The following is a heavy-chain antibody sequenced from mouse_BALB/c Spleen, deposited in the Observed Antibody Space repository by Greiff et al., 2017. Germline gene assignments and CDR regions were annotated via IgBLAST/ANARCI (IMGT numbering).Heavy chain of an antibody. Sequence: QVQLQQPGPGLVAPSQSLSITCTVSGFSLTSYGVHWVRQPPGKGLEWLGVIWAGGSTNYNSALMSRLSISKDNSKSQVFLKMNSLQTDDTAMYYCARVYGNYPYYYAMDYWGQGTSVTVSS. CDR3: ARVYGNYPYYYAMDY. CDR1: GFSLTSYG. D-gene: IGHD2-10*02. V-gene: IGHV2-9*02. CDR2: IWAGGST. J-gene: IGHJ4*01.